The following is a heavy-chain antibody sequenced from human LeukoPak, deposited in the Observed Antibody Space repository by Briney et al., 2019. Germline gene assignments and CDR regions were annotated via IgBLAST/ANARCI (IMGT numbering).Heavy chain of an antibody. J-gene: IGHJ4*02. CDR1: GFTFSSYS. CDR3: AGAPRPSQG. CDR2: ISSSSSHI. V-gene: IGHV3-21*01. Sequence: GGSLRLSCATSGFTFSSYSMNWVRQAPGKGLEWVSSISSSSSHIYYADSVKGRFTISRDNAKNSLYLQMNSLRAEDTAVYYCAGAPRPSQGWGQGTLVTVSS.